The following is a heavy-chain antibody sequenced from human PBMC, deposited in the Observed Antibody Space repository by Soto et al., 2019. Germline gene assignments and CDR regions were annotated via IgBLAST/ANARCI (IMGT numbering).Heavy chain of an antibody. CDR3: TTINDYGDYAMTL. J-gene: IGHJ4*02. V-gene: IGHV3-15*01. D-gene: IGHD4-17*01. CDR1: GFTFSNAW. Sequence: GGSLRLSCAASGFTFSNAWMSWVRQAPGKGLEWVGRIKSKTDGGTTDYAAPVKGRFTISRDDSKNTLYLQMNSLKTEDTAVYYCTTINDYGDYAMTLWGQGTLVTVSS. CDR2: IKSKTDGGTT.